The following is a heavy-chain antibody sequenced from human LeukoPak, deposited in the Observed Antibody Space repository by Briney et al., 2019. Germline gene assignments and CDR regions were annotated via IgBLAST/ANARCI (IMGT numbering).Heavy chain of an antibody. CDR3: TRGYSSSWYYFDY. J-gene: IGHJ4*02. CDR1: GGSISSYY. Sequence: PSETLSLTCTVSGGSISSYYWSWIRQPPGKGLEWIGYIYYSGTTDYNPSLKSRVTISVDTSKNQFSLKLSSVTAADTAVYYCTRGYSSSWYYFDYWGQGTLVTVSS. CDR2: IYYSGTT. D-gene: IGHD6-13*01. V-gene: IGHV4-59*01.